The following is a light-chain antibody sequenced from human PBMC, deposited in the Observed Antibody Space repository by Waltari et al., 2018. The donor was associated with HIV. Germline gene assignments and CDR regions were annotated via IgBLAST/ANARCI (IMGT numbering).Light chain of an antibody. CDR2: DVT. CDR1: SSDISTYDF. J-gene: IGLJ2*01. Sequence: QSALTQPASVSGSPGQSITISCSGTSSDISTYDFVSWYQNHPAKAPKLLIYDVTARPSGFSRGFSGSKSGSTASLTISSIQADDEADYDCSSYTTSNTVVFGPGTKLSVL. CDR3: SSYTTSNTVV. V-gene: IGLV2-14*03.